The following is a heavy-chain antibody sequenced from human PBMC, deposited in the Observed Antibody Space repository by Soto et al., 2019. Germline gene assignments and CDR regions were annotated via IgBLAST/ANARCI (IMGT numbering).Heavy chain of an antibody. Sequence: PSETLSLTCAVYGGSFSGYYWSWIRQPPGKGLEWIGEINHSGSTNYNPSLESRVTMSVDLSTNQFSLRLTSVTAADTAVYYCATNRGYDFYYFDSWGQGALVTVSS. J-gene: IGHJ4*02. CDR3: ATNRGYDFYYFDS. V-gene: IGHV4-34*09. CDR1: GGSFSGYY. CDR2: INHSGST. D-gene: IGHD5-12*01.